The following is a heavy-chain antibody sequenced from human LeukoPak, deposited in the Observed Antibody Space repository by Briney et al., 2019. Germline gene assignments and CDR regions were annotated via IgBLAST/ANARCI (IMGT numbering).Heavy chain of an antibody. CDR2: INHSGST. Sequence: SETLSLTCAVYGGSFSGYYWSWIRQPPGKGLEWIGEINHSGSTNYNPSLKSRVTISVDTSKNQFSLKLSSVTAADTAVYYCASLNPGDRKDSDIWGQGTMVTVSS. CDR3: ASLNPGDRKDSDI. D-gene: IGHD3-16*01. CDR1: GGSFSGYY. V-gene: IGHV4-34*01. J-gene: IGHJ3*02.